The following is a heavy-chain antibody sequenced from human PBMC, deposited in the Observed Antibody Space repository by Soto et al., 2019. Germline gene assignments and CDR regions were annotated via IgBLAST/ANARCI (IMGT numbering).Heavy chain of an antibody. Sequence: EVQLVESGGGLVQPGGSLRLSCAASGFTFNNYAMTWVRQAPGKGLEWVSAIGDVGGTTYYPDSLKGRFTISRDNSKNTLYLQMNSLRAGDTAVYYCAKTGGRGFYSAWYFDLWGRGTLVTVSS. CDR1: GFTFNNYA. D-gene: IGHD1-1*01. CDR3: AKTGGRGFYSAWYFDL. J-gene: IGHJ2*01. V-gene: IGHV3-23*04. CDR2: IGDVGGTT.